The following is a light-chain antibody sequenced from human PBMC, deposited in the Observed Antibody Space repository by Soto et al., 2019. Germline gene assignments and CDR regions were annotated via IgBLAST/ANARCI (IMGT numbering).Light chain of an antibody. CDR3: QKYNSAPYT. J-gene: IGKJ2*01. Sequence: DIQMTQSPSSLSASVGDRVTITCRASQGISNYLAWYQQRPEKVPKLLIYAASTLHSGVPSRFSGSGFGTDFTLTISSLQPEDVATYYCQKYNSAPYTFGQGTKLDIK. CDR1: QGISNY. CDR2: AAS. V-gene: IGKV1-27*01.